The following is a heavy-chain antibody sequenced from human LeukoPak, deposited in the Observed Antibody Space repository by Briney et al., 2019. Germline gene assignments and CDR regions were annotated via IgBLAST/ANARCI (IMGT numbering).Heavy chain of an antibody. J-gene: IGHJ4*02. D-gene: IGHD6-19*01. CDR1: GYTFTSYG. Sequence: ASVKVSCKASGYTFTSYGISWVRQAPGQELEWMGWISAYNGNTNYVQKLQGRVTMTTDTSTSTAYMELRSLRSDDTAVYYCARDLGQWLVLPYYFDYWGQGTLVTVSS. CDR3: ARDLGQWLVLPYYFDY. V-gene: IGHV1-18*01. CDR2: ISAYNGNT.